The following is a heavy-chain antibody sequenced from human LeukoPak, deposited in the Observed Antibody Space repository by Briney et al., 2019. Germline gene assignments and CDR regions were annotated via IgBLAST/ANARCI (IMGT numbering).Heavy chain of an antibody. V-gene: IGHV3-30-3*01. CDR2: ISYDGDNK. CDR3: ARSGHATDSSAFDY. D-gene: IGHD6-19*01. CDR1: GFTFSNYA. Sequence: GRSLRLSCAASGFTFSNYAMHWVRQPQGKGLEWVAVISYDGDNKYYAASVKGRFTFSRDNSKNTVYLRMSSLRSEDTAVYYCARSGHATDSSAFDYWGQGTLVTVSS. J-gene: IGHJ4*02.